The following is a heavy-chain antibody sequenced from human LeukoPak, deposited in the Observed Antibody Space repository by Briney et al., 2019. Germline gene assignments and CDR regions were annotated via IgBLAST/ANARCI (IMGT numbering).Heavy chain of an antibody. Sequence: ASVKVSCKASGYPFTTHYMHWVRQAPGQGLEWMGIVNPTNTGTTYAQRFQGRVTMTADPSTSTVYMVLGSLRSEDTAVYYCARGGVLQAFDVWGHGTMVTVSS. CDR3: ARGGVLQAFDV. J-gene: IGHJ3*01. D-gene: IGHD4-11*01. CDR2: VNPTNTGT. V-gene: IGHV1-46*01. CDR1: GYPFTTHY.